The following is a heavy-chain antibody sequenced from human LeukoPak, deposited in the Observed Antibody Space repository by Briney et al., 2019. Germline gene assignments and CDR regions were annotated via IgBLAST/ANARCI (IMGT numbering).Heavy chain of an antibody. CDR2: IVVGSGNT. D-gene: IGHD1-26*01. J-gene: IGHJ4*02. V-gene: IGHV1-58*01. CDR1: GFTFSISA. CDR3: AAGLKWQPFDY. Sequence: ASVKVSCKASGFTFSISAVQWVRQARGQRLEWIGWIVVGSGNTNYAQKFQERVTITRDMSTSTAYMELSSLRSEDTAVYYCAAGLKWQPFDYWGQGTLVTVSS.